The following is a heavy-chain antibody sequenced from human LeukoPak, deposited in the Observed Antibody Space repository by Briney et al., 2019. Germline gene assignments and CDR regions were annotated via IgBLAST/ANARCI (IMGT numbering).Heavy chain of an antibody. Sequence: ASVKVSCKASGYTFTSHYMHWVRQAPGQGLEWMGIINPSSGSTTYAQKFQGRVTMTRDTSTSTVYMDLSSLRSEDTALYYCARDPYTSSLFDYWGQGTLVTVSS. V-gene: IGHV1-46*01. CDR3: ARDPYTSSLFDY. CDR2: INPSSGST. CDR1: GYTFTSHY. D-gene: IGHD6-6*01. J-gene: IGHJ4*02.